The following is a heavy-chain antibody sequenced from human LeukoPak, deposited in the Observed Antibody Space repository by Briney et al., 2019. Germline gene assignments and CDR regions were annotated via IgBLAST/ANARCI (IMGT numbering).Heavy chain of an antibody. Sequence: SETLSLTCTASGGSIISISYYWGWIRQPPGKGLEWIGSIYYSGSTHYNPSLKSRVIISVDTSKNQFSLKLSSVTAADTAVYYCARQAIQWQSDAFDIWGQGTMVTVSS. D-gene: IGHD5-12*01. V-gene: IGHV4-39*01. J-gene: IGHJ3*02. CDR1: GGSIISISYY. CDR3: ARQAIQWQSDAFDI. CDR2: IYYSGST.